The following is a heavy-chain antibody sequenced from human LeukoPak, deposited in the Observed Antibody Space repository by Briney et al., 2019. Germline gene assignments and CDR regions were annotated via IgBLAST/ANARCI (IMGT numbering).Heavy chain of an antibody. V-gene: IGHV1-18*01. J-gene: IGHJ4*02. CDR3: ARDLKMGYSSGRYSWGTGSSNDY. Sequence: ASVKVSCKASGYTFTSYGISWVRQAPGKGLGWMGWISGYNGNTNYAQKLQGRGTMTTDTSTSTVYMELRSLRSDDTAVYYCARDLKMGYSSGRYSWGTGSSNDYWGQGTLVTVSS. D-gene: IGHD6-19*01. CDR1: GYTFTSYG. CDR2: ISGYNGNT.